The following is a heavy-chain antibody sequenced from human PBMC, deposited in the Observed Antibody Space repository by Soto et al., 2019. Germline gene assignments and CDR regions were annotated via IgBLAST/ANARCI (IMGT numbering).Heavy chain of an antibody. Sequence: PGGSLRLSCAASGFTFSSYDMHWVRQATGKGLEWVSAIGTAGDTYYPGSVKGRFTISRENSKNTLYLQMSSLRAEDTAVYYCARGFSAGKGSPPDFWGQGSLVTVSS. CDR3: ARGFSAGKGSPPDF. D-gene: IGHD6-13*01. V-gene: IGHV3-13*01. CDR1: GFTFSSYD. J-gene: IGHJ4*02. CDR2: IGTAGDT.